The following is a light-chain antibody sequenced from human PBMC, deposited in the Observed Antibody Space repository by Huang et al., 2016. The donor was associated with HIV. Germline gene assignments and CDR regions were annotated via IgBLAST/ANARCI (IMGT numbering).Light chain of an antibody. V-gene: IGKV1-27*01. CDR2: AAS. CDR1: QDIDAY. J-gene: IGKJ1*01. CDR3: QKYNDVPRT. Sequence: DIQMTQSPSSLSASIGDRITISCRASQDIDAYLDWYQHKPGKVPNLLIYAASTLQSGVPSRFSGSGSGTNFTLTIGSLQPEDVGSYYCQKYNDVPRTFGHGTKVEIK.